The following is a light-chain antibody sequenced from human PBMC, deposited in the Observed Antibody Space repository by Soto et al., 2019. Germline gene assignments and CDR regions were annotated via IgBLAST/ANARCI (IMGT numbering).Light chain of an antibody. V-gene: IGKV3-15*01. Sequence: EVVMTQSPATLSVSPGERATLSCRASQSVSTNLAWYQQKPGQAPRLLIFGASSRAPGTLVRFSGSGSGRQFTLTISGLQSEDLAVYHCHQYNDGPGGTFGQGTKVGIK. CDR2: GAS. CDR3: HQYNDGPGGT. CDR1: QSVSTN. J-gene: IGKJ1*01.